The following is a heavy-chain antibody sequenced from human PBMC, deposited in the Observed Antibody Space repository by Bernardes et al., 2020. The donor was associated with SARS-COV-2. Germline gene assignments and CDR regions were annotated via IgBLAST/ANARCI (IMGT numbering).Heavy chain of an antibody. J-gene: IGHJ5*02. CDR2: ILPSDGST. V-gene: IGHV1-46*01. CDR3: ATHYYDSSGYNSNWFDP. CDR1: GYTFTSYY. Sequence: ASVKVSCKASGYTFTSYYLHWVRQAPGQGLEWVGMILPSDGSTSYAQKFQGRVTMTRDTSTSTVYMELSSLRSEDTAVYSCATHYYDSSGYNSNWFDPWGQGTLVTVSS. D-gene: IGHD3-22*01.